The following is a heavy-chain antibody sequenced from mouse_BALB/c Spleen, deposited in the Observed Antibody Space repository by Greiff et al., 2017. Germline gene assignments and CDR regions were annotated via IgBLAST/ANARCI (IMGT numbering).Heavy chain of an antibody. CDR1: GFTFSDFY. D-gene: IGHD1-1*01. CDR2: SRNKANDYTT. Sequence: EVNVVESGGGLVQPGGSLRLSCATSGFTFSDFYMEWVRQPPGKRLEWIAASRNKANDYTTEYSASVKGRFIVSRDTSQSILYLQMNALRAEDTAIYYCARDGVRSWFAYWGQGTLVTVSA. J-gene: IGHJ3*01. CDR3: ARDGVRSWFAY. V-gene: IGHV7-1*02.